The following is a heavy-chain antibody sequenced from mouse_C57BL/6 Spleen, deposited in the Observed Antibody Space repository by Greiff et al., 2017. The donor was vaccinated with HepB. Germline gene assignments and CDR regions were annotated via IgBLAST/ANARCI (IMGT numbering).Heavy chain of an antibody. CDR2: ISYDGSN. Sequence: EVKLQESGPGLVKPSQSLSLTCSVTGYSITSGYYWNWIRQFPGNKLEWMGYISYDGSNNYNPSLKNRISITRDTSKNQFFLKLNSVTTEDTATYYCARGIYYYGRDYAMDYWGQGTSVTVSS. J-gene: IGHJ4*01. CDR1: GYSITSGYY. D-gene: IGHD1-1*01. V-gene: IGHV3-6*01. CDR3: ARGIYYYGRDYAMDY.